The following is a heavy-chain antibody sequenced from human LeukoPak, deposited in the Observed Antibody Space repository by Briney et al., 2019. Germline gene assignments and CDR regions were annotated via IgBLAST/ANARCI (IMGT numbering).Heavy chain of an antibody. CDR3: TTDLEWVGGSY. J-gene: IGHJ4*02. CDR1: GYTFSDYY. CDR2: IKSKTDGGTT. D-gene: IGHD6-19*01. V-gene: IGHV3-15*01. Sequence: GGSLRLSCAASGYTFSDYYMSWIRQAPGKGLEWVGRIKSKTDGGTTDYAAPVKGRFTISRDDSKNTLYLQMNSLKTEDTGIYYCTTDLEWVGGSYWGQGALVTVSS.